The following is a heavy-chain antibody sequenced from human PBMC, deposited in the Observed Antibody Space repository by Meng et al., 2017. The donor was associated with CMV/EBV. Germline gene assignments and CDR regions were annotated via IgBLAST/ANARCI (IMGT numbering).Heavy chain of an antibody. D-gene: IGHD3-16*02. J-gene: IGHJ4*02. V-gene: IGHV4-39*07. Sequence: LQLQESGPGRVKPSETLSRTCTVSGGSISSSSYYCGWIRQPPGKGLEWIGSIYYSGSTYYNPSLKSRVTISVDTSKNQFSLKLSSVTAADTAVYYCARVSVSYGYRLGYWGQGTLVTVSS. CDR3: ARVSVSYGYRLGY. CDR1: GGSISSSSYY. CDR2: IYYSGST.